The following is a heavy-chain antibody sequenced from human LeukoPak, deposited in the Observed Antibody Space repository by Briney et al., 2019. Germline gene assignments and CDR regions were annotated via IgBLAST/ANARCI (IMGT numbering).Heavy chain of an antibody. Sequence: SETLSLTCTVSGGSISSSSYYWGWIRQPPGKGLEWIGSIYYSGSTYYNPSLKSRVTISVDTSKNQLSLKLSSVTAADTAVYYCARDPKGNYYGSGSFDYWGQGTLVTVSS. CDR1: GGSISSSSYY. J-gene: IGHJ4*02. CDR3: ARDPKGNYYGSGSFDY. D-gene: IGHD3-10*01. CDR2: IYYSGST. V-gene: IGHV4-39*07.